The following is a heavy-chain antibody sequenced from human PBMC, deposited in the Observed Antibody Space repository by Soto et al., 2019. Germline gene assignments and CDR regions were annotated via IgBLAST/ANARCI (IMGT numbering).Heavy chain of an antibody. CDR2: IYYSGST. V-gene: IGHV4-61*01. CDR1: GGSVSSGSYY. J-gene: IGHJ4*02. Sequence: QVQLQESGPGLVKPSETLSLTCTVSGGSVSSGSYYWSWIRQPPGKGLEWIGYIYYSGSTNYNPPLKRRVTLSVDTAKNQFSLKLSSVTAADTAVYYCARDSPKSYGPLNFDYWGQGTLVTVSS. CDR3: ARDSPKSYGPLNFDY. D-gene: IGHD5-18*01.